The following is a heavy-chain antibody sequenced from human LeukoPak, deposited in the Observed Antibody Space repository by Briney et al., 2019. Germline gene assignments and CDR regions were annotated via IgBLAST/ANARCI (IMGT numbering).Heavy chain of an antibody. Sequence: SETLSLTCAVYGGSFSGYYWSWIRQPPGKGLEWIGEINHSGSTNYNPSLKSRVTISVDTSKNQFSLKLSSVTAADTAVYYCARGGERIVGATAIYWGQGTLVTVSS. CDR1: GGSFSGYY. D-gene: IGHD1-26*01. J-gene: IGHJ4*02. CDR3: ARGGERIVGATAIY. CDR2: INHSGST. V-gene: IGHV4-34*01.